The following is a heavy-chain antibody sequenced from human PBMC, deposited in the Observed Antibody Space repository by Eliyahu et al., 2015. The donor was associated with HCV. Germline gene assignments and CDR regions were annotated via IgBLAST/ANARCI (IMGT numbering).Heavy chain of an antibody. CDR3: ARKMVQGVIYYFDY. J-gene: IGHJ4*02. Sequence: QLQLQESGPGLVKPSETLSLTCTVSGGSISSSSYYWGWIRQPPGKGLEWIGSIYYSGSTYYNPSLKSRVTISVDTSKNQFSLKLSSVTAADTAVYYCARKMVQGVIYYFDYWGQGTLVTVSS. CDR1: GGSISSSSYY. V-gene: IGHV4-39*07. CDR2: IYYSGST. D-gene: IGHD3-10*01.